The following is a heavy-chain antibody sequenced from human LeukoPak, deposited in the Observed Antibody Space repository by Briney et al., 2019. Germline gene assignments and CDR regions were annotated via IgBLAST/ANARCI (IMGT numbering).Heavy chain of an antibody. CDR2: INSDGSST. J-gene: IGHJ4*02. CDR1: GFTFSSYW. CDR3: AKDSPPRYSGSPPAY. Sequence: PGGSLRLSCAASGFTFSSYWMHWVRQAPGKGLAWVSRINSDGSSTSYADSVKGRFTISRDNSENTLYLQMNSLRAEDTAVYYCAKDSPPRYSGSPPAYWGQGTLVTVSS. V-gene: IGHV3-74*01. D-gene: IGHD1-26*01.